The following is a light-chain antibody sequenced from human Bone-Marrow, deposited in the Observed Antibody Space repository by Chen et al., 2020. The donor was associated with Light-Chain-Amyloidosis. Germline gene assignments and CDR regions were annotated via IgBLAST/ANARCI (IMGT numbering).Light chain of an antibody. CDR2: GNS. J-gene: IGLJ2*01. CDR1: SSNIGAGYD. V-gene: IGLV1-40*01. Sequence: QSVLTQPPSVSGAPGQRVTICCTGSSSNIGAGYDENRYQQLPETAPKLLIYGNSNRPAEVPDRFTGSKSGKSASLAIAGLQAEDEADYYWQSYDSSMSVVFGGGAKLTVL. CDR3: QSYDSSMSVV.